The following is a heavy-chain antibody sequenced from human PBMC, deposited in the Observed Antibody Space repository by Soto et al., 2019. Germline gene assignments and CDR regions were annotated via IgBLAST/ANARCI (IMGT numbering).Heavy chain of an antibody. CDR2: IYWDDDK. CDR3: VHRAGIDGNWNGGYFDY. D-gene: IGHD1-1*01. V-gene: IGHV2-5*02. J-gene: IGHJ4*02. Sequence: QITLRESGPTRVKPTQTLTLTCTFSGFSLSARPVAVGWIRQPPGKALERLALIYWDDDKRYSPSLMSRLTILKDTAKNQVVLTMTNRDPLDTAIYYCVHRAGIDGNWNGGYFDYWGQGALVTVSS. CDR1: GFSLSARPVA.